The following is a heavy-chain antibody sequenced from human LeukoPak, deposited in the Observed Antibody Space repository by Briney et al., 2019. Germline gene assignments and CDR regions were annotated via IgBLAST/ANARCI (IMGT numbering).Heavy chain of an antibody. Sequence: ASVKVSCKASGYTFTSYAMHWARQAPGQRLEWMGWINAGNGNTKYSQKFQGRVTITRDTSASTAYMELSSLRSEDTAVYYCARARIAAAGTGGDAFDIWGQGTMVTVSS. J-gene: IGHJ3*02. CDR2: INAGNGNT. D-gene: IGHD6-13*01. CDR3: ARARIAAAGTGGDAFDI. CDR1: GYTFTSYA. V-gene: IGHV1-3*01.